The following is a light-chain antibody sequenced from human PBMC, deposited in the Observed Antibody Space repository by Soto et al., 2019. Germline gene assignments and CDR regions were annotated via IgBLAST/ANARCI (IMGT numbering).Light chain of an antibody. CDR2: GAS. Sequence: EIVLTQSPGTLSLSPGERATLSCRVSQSVTSNYLAWYSQKPGQAPRLLIYGASSMVTGIPDRFSGSGSGTDFTLTISRLEPEAFAMYYCQQYDSSPITFGQGTRLESK. J-gene: IGKJ5*01. CDR3: QQYDSSPIT. CDR1: QSVTSNY. V-gene: IGKV3-20*01.